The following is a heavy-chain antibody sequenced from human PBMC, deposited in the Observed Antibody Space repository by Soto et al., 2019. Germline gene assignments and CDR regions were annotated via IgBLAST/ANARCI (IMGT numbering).Heavy chain of an antibody. D-gene: IGHD2-15*01. CDR2: ISAYNGNT. CDR3: ARSVRCSGGSCYPYYFDY. V-gene: IGHV1-18*01. J-gene: IGHJ4*02. Sequence: QVQLVQSGAEVKKPGASVKVSCKASGYTFTSYVISWVRQAPGQGLERMGWISAYNGNTNYAQKLQGRVTMTTDTSTSTAYMELRSLRSYDTAVYYCARSVRCSGGSCYPYYFDYWGQGTLVTVSS. CDR1: GYTFTSYV.